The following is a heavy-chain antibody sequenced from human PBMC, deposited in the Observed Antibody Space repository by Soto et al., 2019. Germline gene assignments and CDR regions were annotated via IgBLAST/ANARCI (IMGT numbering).Heavy chain of an antibody. J-gene: IGHJ3*02. CDR2: IYYSGST. CDR3: AKPSTVTALDAFDI. D-gene: IGHD4-17*01. V-gene: IGHV4-59*08. CDR1: GGSISSYY. Sequence: QVQLQESGPGLVKPSETLSLTCTVSGGSISSYYCSWIRQPPGKGLEWIGYIYYSGSTNYNPSLKSRVTISVDTSKNQFSLKLSSVTAADTAVYYCAKPSTVTALDAFDIWGQGTMVTVSS.